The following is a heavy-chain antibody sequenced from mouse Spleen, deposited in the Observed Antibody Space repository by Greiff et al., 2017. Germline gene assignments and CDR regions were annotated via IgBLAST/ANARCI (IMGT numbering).Heavy chain of an antibody. D-gene: IGHD2-13*01. CDR2: IYPGDGDT. J-gene: IGHJ4*01. CDR3: ARGDYGDYLMDY. CDR1: GYAFSSYW. Sequence: QVQLKESGAELVKPGASVKISCKASGYAFSSYWMNWVKQRPGKGLEWIGQIYPGDGDTNYNGKFKGKATLTADKSSSTAYMQLSSLTSEDSAVYFCARGDYGDYLMDYWGQGTSVTVSS. V-gene: IGHV1-80*01.